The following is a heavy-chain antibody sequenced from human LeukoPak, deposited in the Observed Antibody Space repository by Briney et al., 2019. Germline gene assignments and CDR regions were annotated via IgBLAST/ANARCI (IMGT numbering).Heavy chain of an antibody. J-gene: IGHJ6*02. CDR2: IYTSGST. Sequence: SETLSLTCTVSGVSISSYYWGWIRQPAGKGLEWIGRIYTSGSTNYNPSLKSRVTMSVDTSKNQFSLKLSSVTAADTAVYYCARERNDYSGLYGMDVWGQGTTVTVSS. V-gene: IGHV4-4*07. D-gene: IGHD4-11*01. CDR1: GVSISSYY. CDR3: ARERNDYSGLYGMDV.